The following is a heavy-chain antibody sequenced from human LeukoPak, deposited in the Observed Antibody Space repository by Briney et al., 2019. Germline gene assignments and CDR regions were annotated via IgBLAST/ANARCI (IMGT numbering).Heavy chain of an antibody. J-gene: IGHJ4*02. CDR2: INPNSGGT. V-gene: IGHV1-2*02. D-gene: IGHD5-12*01. CDR3: ARSRGGATITDY. CDR1: GYTFTNYA. Sequence: GASVKVSCKTSGYTFTNYAMNWVRQAPGQGLEWMGWINPNSGGTNYAQKFQGRVTMTRDTSISTAYMELSRLRSDDTAVYYCARSRGGATITDYWGQGTLVTVSS.